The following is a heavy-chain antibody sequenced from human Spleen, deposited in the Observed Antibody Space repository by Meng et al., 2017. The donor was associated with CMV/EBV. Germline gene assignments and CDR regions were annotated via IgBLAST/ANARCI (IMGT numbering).Heavy chain of an antibody. CDR3: ARDRWIDS. CDR1: GFTFSPYS. D-gene: IGHD2-15*01. CDR2: INSRDTT. Sequence: GGSLRLSCAASGFTFSPYSMNWVRQAPGKGLEWVSYINSRDTTYYADSVKGRFTVSRDNARNSLYLQMSSLRVEDTGVYYCARDRWIDSWGQGVLVTVSS. V-gene: IGHV3-69-1*01. J-gene: IGHJ4*02.